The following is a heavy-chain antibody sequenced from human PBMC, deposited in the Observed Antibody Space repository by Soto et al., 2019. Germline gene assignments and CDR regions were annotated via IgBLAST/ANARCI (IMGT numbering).Heavy chain of an antibody. CDR2: IIPIFGTA. CDR1: GGTFSSYA. V-gene: IGHV1-69*13. Sequence: SVKVSCKASGGTFSSYAISWVRQAPGQGREWMGGIIPIFGTANYAQKFQGRVTITADESTSTAYMELSSLRSEDTAVYYCARDPGNSSSFFFPWGQGTLVTVSS. CDR3: ARDPGNSSSFFFP. J-gene: IGHJ5*02. D-gene: IGHD6-13*01.